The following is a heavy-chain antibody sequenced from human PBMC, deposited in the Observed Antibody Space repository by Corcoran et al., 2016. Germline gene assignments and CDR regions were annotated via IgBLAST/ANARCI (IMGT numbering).Heavy chain of an antibody. Sequence: EVQLVESGGGLVQPGGSLRLSCAASGFTVSSYAFNWVRQAPGKGLEWVSYISSSSSTIFYADSVKGRFTTSRDNAKNSLYLQMNSLRDEETAVYYCARDDPGAMVGPTPFDYWGQGTLVTVSS. D-gene: IGHD1-26*01. CDR2: ISSSSSTI. CDR1: GFTVSSYA. J-gene: IGHJ4*02. V-gene: IGHV3-48*02. CDR3: ARDDPGAMVGPTPFDY.